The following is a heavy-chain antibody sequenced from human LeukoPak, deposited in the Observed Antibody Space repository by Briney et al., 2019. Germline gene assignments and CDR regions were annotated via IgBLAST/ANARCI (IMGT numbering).Heavy chain of an antibody. CDR3: AGTRASIAAAGIFGYYYYYYMDV. Sequence: ASVKVSCKASGGTFSSYAISWVRQAPGQGLEWMGGIIPIFGTANYAQKFQGRVTITADESTSTAYMELSSLRSEDTAVYYCAGTRASIAAAGIFGYYYYYYMDVWGKGTTVTVSS. D-gene: IGHD6-13*01. CDR1: GGTFSSYA. V-gene: IGHV1-69*13. J-gene: IGHJ6*03. CDR2: IIPIFGTA.